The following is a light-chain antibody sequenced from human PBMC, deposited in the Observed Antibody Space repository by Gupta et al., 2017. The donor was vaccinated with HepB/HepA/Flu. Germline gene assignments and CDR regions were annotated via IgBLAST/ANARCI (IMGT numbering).Light chain of an antibody. CDR3: RQYISYPRT. J-gene: IGKJ1*01. CDR2: AAS. V-gene: IGKV1-17*01. CDR1: QGLRND. Sequence: DIQMTQSPSSLSASVGDSVTITRRESQGLRNDLGWYQQKPGKAPKRLIYAASSLESGVPSRFRGSGSGTDFTLTISSLQPEDFATYYCRQYISYPRTFGQGTKVEIK.